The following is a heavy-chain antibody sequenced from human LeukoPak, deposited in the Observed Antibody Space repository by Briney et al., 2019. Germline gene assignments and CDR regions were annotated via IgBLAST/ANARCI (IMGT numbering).Heavy chain of an antibody. CDR2: ISGSGGST. D-gene: IGHD2-15*01. J-gene: IGHJ4*02. Sequence: GGSLRLSCAASKFAFSSYAMSWVRQAPGKGLEWVSGISGSGGSTYYADSVKGRFTIFRDNSKNTLYLQMSSLRAEDTAVYHCANGWSPDYWGRGTLVTVSS. CDR3: ANGWSPDY. V-gene: IGHV3-23*01. CDR1: KFAFSSYA.